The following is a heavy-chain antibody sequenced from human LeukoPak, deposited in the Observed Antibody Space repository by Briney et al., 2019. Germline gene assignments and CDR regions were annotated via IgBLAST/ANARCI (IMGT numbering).Heavy chain of an antibody. CDR1: GVSISSSNSY. J-gene: IGHJ4*02. D-gene: IGHD3/OR15-3a*01. CDR2: IYYSGNT. CDR3: ARQTGSGLFILP. Sequence: SETLSLTCTVSGVSISSSNSYWGWIRPPPGKGLEWIGSIYYSGNTYYNASLKSQVSISIDTSKNQFSLRLTSVTAADMAVYYCARQTGSGLFILPGGQGTLVTVSS. V-gene: IGHV4-39*01.